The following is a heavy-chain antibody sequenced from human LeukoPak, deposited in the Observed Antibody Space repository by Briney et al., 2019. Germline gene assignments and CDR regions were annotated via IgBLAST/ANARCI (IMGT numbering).Heavy chain of an antibody. CDR3: ARLADYDILTGPSNWFDP. Sequence: PSETLSLTCAVYGGSFSGYYWSWIRQPPGKGLEWIGEINHSGSTNYNPSLKSRVTISVDTSKNQFSLKLSSVTAADTAVYYCARLADYDILTGPSNWFDPWGQGTLVTVSS. J-gene: IGHJ5*02. CDR2: INHSGST. D-gene: IGHD3-9*01. V-gene: IGHV4-34*01. CDR1: GGSFSGYY.